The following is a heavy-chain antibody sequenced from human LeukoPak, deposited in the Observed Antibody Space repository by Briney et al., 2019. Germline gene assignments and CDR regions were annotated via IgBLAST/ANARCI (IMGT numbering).Heavy chain of an antibody. CDR2: ISYDGSNK. J-gene: IGHJ1*01. CDR1: GFTFSNYG. D-gene: IGHD6-19*01. V-gene: IGHV3-30*03. CDR3: ARGGKIAVVGTRSPQYFHH. Sequence: PGGSLRLSCAASGFTFSNYGMHWVRQAPGKGLEWVAVISYDGSNKYYVDSVKGRFTISRDNSKNTLYLQMNSLRAEDTAVYYCARGGKIAVVGTRSPQYFHHWGQGTLVTVSS.